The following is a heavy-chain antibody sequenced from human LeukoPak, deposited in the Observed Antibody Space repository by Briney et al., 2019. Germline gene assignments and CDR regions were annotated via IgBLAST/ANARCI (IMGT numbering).Heavy chain of an antibody. J-gene: IGHJ4*02. D-gene: IGHD3-22*01. CDR3: ARGSSMVITTLSDY. Sequence: GGSLRLSCAASGFTFSSYDMHWVRHATGKGLEWVSAIGTAGDTYYPGSVKGRFTISRENAKNSLYLQMNSLRAGDTAVYYCARGSSMVITTLSDYWGQGTLVTVSS. CDR1: GFTFSSYD. CDR2: IGTAGDT. V-gene: IGHV3-13*01.